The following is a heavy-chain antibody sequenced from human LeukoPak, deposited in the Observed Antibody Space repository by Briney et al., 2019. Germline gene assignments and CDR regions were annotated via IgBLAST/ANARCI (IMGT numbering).Heavy chain of an antibody. Sequence: GSLRLSCAASGFMFSSFWMHWVRQVPGKGLVWVSHTNSDGSTTDYADSVRGRFTISRDNAQKTLYLQMNRLTVEDTAVYYCGRGMRDYYGLDYWGQGILVTVSS. J-gene: IGHJ4*02. CDR3: GRGMRDYYGLDY. D-gene: IGHD3-10*01. CDR1: GFMFSSFW. CDR2: TNSDGSTT. V-gene: IGHV3-74*01.